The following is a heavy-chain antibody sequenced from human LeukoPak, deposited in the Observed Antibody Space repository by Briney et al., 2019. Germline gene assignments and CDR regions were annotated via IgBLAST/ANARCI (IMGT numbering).Heavy chain of an antibody. CDR3: ARVFSGYDIRIDY. V-gene: IGHV1-2*02. CDR2: INPNSGGT. Sequence: ASVKVSCKASGYTFTGYYMHWVRQAPGQGLEWMGWINPNSGGTNYAQKFQGRVTMTRDTSISTAYMELSRLRSDDTAVYYCARVFSGYDIRIDYWGQGTLVTVSS. J-gene: IGHJ4*02. D-gene: IGHD5-12*01. CDR1: GYTFTGYY.